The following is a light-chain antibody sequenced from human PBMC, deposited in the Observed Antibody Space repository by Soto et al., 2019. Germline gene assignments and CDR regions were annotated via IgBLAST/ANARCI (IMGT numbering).Light chain of an antibody. J-gene: IGKJ4*01. Sequence: DIVMTQSPDSLAVSLGERATINCKSSQSVLYSSNNKNYLAWYQQKPGQPPKLLIYWASTRESGVPDRFSGSGSGTDFTLTISRLDPEDFAVYYCRQYGRSLEFAVGGGTKVEIK. CDR3: RQYGRSLEFA. CDR1: QSVLYSSNNKNY. V-gene: IGKV4-1*01. CDR2: WAS.